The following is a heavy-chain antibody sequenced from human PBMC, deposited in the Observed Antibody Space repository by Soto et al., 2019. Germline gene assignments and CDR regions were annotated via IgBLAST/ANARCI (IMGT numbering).Heavy chain of an antibody. D-gene: IGHD1-7*01. CDR3: ARRTGTAPRFAF. CDR2: ISYDGSNQ. V-gene: IGHV3-30-3*01. J-gene: IGHJ4*02. CDR1: GFTFSDFE. Sequence: QVQLVESGGGVVQPGGSLRLSCSASGFTFSDFEMYWVRQAPGKGLDWVSFISYDGSNQYYAGSVKGRFTVSRDNSKNTLFLLMNSLRPEDTAVYFCARRTGTAPRFAFWGQGTLVTVSS.